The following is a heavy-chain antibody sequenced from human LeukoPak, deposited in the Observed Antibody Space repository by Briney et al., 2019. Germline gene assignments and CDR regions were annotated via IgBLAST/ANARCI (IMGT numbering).Heavy chain of an antibody. Sequence: GGSLRLSCAASGFTFSSYAMHWVRQAPGKGLEWVAVISYDGSNKYYADSVKGRFTISRDNSKNTLYLQMNSLRAEDTAVYYCAKDLVGGHYYDSSGYSPSHYYYGMDVWGQGTTVTVSS. CDR1: GFTFSSYA. J-gene: IGHJ6*02. D-gene: IGHD3-22*01. CDR3: AKDLVGGHYYDSSGYSPSHYYYGMDV. CDR2: ISYDGSNK. V-gene: IGHV3-30-3*01.